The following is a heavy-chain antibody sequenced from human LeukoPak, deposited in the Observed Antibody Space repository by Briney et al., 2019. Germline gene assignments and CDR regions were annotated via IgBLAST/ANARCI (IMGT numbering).Heavy chain of an antibody. J-gene: IGHJ4*02. D-gene: IGHD6-19*01. Sequence: SETLSLTCTVSGGSISSCYWSWIRQPPGKGLEWIGYIYYSGSTNYNPSLKSRVTISVDTSRTQFFLKLNSVTAADTAVYYCARLIAVTGTVDYFDSWGQGTLVTVSS. V-gene: IGHV4-59*08. CDR1: GGSISSCY. CDR2: IYYSGST. CDR3: ARLIAVTGTVDYFDS.